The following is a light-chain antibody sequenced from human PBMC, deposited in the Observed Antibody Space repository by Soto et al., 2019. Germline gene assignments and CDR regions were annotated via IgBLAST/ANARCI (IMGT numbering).Light chain of an antibody. CDR1: QSVRKY. CDR3: QQHISWPLT. Sequence: VLTQSPATLSLSPGERATLSCRASQSVRKYLAWYQQKPGQPPRLLIYDASNRATGIPTRFSGSGSGTDFTLTISNLEPEDFAVYYCQQHISWPLTFGGGTKVEIK. J-gene: IGKJ4*01. V-gene: IGKV3-11*01. CDR2: DAS.